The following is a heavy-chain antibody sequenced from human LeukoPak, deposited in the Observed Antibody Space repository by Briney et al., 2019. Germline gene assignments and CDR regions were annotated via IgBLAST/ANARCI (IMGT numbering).Heavy chain of an antibody. CDR1: GGTFSGNS. Sequence: ASGKVSCKASGGTFSGNSITWVRQAPGQGLEWMGRFIPILNTTNYAQDFQGRVTLTADKSTSTAYMELMSLGSEDTAVYYCARETRDSNWNSVAYLDHWGQGTLVTVSS. CDR2: FIPILNTT. D-gene: IGHD1-7*01. V-gene: IGHV1-69*08. CDR3: ARETRDSNWNSVAYLDH. J-gene: IGHJ4*02.